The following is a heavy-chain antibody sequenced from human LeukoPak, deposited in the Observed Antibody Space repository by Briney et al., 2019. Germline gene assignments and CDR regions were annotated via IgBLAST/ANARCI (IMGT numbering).Heavy chain of an antibody. Sequence: GGSLRLSCAASGFTVSSNYMSWVRQALGNGLEWVSFIYSGGSTSYADSVKGRFTISRHNSKNTLYLQMNSLRAEDTAVYYCAREIYDSSGYYYEGAFDYWGQGTLVTVSS. V-gene: IGHV3-53*04. CDR1: GFTVSSNY. CDR3: AREIYDSSGYYYEGAFDY. J-gene: IGHJ4*02. CDR2: IYSGGST. D-gene: IGHD3-22*01.